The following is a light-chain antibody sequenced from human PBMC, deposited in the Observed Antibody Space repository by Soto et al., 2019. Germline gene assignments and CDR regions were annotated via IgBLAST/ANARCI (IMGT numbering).Light chain of an antibody. CDR2: DVS. CDR1: SSDVGGYNY. J-gene: IGLJ1*01. CDR3: SSYTSSSSYV. V-gene: IGLV2-14*01. Sequence: QSALTQPASVSGSPGQSITISCTGTSSDVGGYNYVSWYQQHPGKAPKLMIYDVSNRPSGFSNRFSGSKSGNTASLTISGRQAEDEADYYCSSYTSSSSYVFGTGTKLTVL.